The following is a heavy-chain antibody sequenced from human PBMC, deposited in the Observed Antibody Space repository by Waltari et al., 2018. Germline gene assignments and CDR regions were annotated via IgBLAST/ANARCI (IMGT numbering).Heavy chain of an antibody. J-gene: IGHJ3*02. Sequence: EVQLVESGGGLVQPGGSLRLSCAASGFTFSSYSRNWVRQVPGKGLEWVSYISSSSSTIYYADSVKGRFTISRDNAKNSLYLQMNSLRAEDTAVYYCAREIGIGAFDIWGQGTMVTVSS. CDR1: GFTFSSYS. D-gene: IGHD1-26*01. CDR2: ISSSSSTI. CDR3: AREIGIGAFDI. V-gene: IGHV3-48*04.